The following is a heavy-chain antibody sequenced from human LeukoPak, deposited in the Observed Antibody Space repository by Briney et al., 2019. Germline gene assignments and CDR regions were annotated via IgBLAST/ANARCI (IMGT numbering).Heavy chain of an antibody. D-gene: IGHD4-17*01. Sequence: PGRSLRLSCVASGFTFSSYATHWVRQAPGKGLEWVAVISNDGSNKYYADSVKGRFTISRDNSKNTLYLQMNSLRAEDAAVYYCATDHLTVTATPSFDYWGQGTLVTVSS. CDR1: GFTFSSYA. CDR2: ISNDGSNK. V-gene: IGHV3-30-3*01. CDR3: ATDHLTVTATPSFDY. J-gene: IGHJ4*02.